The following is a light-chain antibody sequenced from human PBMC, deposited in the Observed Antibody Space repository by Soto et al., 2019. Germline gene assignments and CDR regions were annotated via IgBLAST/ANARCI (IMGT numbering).Light chain of an antibody. Sequence: VMTQSPATLSVSPGERSTLSCRASQRSXSSFVWYQQKPGQAPSFLXDDVSIRATGIPARLNGSGSGTEFTLTISSLQSEDFAVYYCQQYNNWTPTFGQGTRLEIK. CDR1: QRSXSS. J-gene: IGKJ5*01. CDR3: QQYNNWTPT. V-gene: IGKV3-15*01. CDR2: DVS.